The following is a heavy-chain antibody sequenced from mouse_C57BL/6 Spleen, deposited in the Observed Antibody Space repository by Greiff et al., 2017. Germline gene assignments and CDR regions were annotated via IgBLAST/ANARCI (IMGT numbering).Heavy chain of an antibody. D-gene: IGHD4-1*01. J-gene: IGHJ3*01. Sequence: EVKLVESGGDLVKPGGSLKLSCAASGFTFSSYGMSWVRQTPDKRLEWVATISSGGSYTYYPDSVKGRFTISRDNAKNTLYLQMSSLKSEDTAMYYCARPNWDGAAWFAYWGQGTLVTVSA. CDR1: GFTFSSYG. CDR3: ARPNWDGAAWFAY. CDR2: ISSGGSYT. V-gene: IGHV5-6*02.